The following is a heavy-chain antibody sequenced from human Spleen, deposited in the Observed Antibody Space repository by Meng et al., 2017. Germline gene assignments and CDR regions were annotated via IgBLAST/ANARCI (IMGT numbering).Heavy chain of an antibody. J-gene: IGHJ4*02. D-gene: IGHD3-22*01. Sequence: QLQLRESGPGLVKPSETLSLTCPVSGGPISRTGTCGGWIRQPPGKGLEWIGSQCHADDTYYNPSLMGRVTVSIDTSKSQFSLKLTSVTAADTAVYYCARVSGYFPYYFDYWGQGTLVTVSS. CDR2: QCHADDT. V-gene: IGHV4-39*07. CDR1: GGPISRTGTC. CDR3: ARVSGYFPYYFDY.